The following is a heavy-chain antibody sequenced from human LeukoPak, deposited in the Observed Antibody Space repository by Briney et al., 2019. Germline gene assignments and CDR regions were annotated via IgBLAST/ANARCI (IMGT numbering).Heavy chain of an antibody. CDR2: IYYSGTT. D-gene: IGHD3-10*01. J-gene: IGHJ6*03. V-gene: IGHV4-39*07. Sequence: SETLSLTCTVSGGSISSSSRYWGWIRQPPGKGLEWIGSIYYSGTTYYSPSLKSRVAISVDTSKNQFSLKLSSVTAADTAVYYCARVFDSGSQAYFYYMDVWGKGTTVTISS. CDR1: GGSISSSSRY. CDR3: ARVFDSGSQAYFYYMDV.